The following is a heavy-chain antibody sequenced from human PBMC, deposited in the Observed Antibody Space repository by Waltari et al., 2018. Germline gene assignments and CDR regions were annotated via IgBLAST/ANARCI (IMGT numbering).Heavy chain of an antibody. CDR3: ARDRVESEFYYYYHMDV. J-gene: IGHJ6*03. V-gene: IGHV4-4*07. Sequence: QVQLQESGPGLLKSSGTLSLTCSVSGDSIIGYFWSWVRQPAGKKMEWIGRIHSTGNSDPNPSLKRRISMSVDTSKNQVSLNLTSVTAADTAVYYCARDRVESEFYYYYHMDVWGRGTAVIISS. D-gene: IGHD3-10*01. CDR2: IHSTGNS. CDR1: GDSIIGYF.